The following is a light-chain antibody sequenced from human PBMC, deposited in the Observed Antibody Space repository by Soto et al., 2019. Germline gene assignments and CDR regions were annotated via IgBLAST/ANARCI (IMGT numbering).Light chain of an antibody. V-gene: IGKV3-11*01. CDR3: QQLSSWIT. CDR2: DES. CDR1: QSVSSY. J-gene: IGKJ5*01. Sequence: EIVLTQSPATLSLSPGERATLSGRASQSVSSYLAWYQQKPGQDPRILIYDESNRATGIQARFSGSGSGTDLTLTISSLEPEDFAVYYCQQLSSWITFGKGTRVEIK.